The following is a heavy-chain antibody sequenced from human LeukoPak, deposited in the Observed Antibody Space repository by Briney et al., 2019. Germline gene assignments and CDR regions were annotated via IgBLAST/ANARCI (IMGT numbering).Heavy chain of an antibody. CDR3: ARAGENPDSVYYYMDV. D-gene: IGHD3-10*01. Sequence: GGSLRLSCAASGFTFSSYSMNWVRQAPGKGLEWVSSISSSSSYIYYADSVKGRFTISRDNAKNSLYLQMNSLRAEDTAVYYCARAGENPDSVYYYMDVWGKGTTVTVSS. CDR2: ISSSSSYI. V-gene: IGHV3-21*01. CDR1: GFTFSSYS. J-gene: IGHJ6*03.